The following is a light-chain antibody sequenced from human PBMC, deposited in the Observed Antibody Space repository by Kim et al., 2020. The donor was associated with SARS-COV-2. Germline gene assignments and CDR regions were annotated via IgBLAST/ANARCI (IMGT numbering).Light chain of an antibody. CDR1: SGHSSYA. V-gene: IGLV4-69*01. CDR2: LNSDGSH. Sequence: QLVLTQSPSASASLGASVKLTCTLSSGHSSYAIAWHQQQPEKGPRYLMKLNSDGSHSKGDGIPDRFSGSSSGAERYLTISSLQSEDEADYYCQTWGTGIVVGGGGTQLTVL. CDR3: QTWGTGIVV. J-gene: IGLJ2*01.